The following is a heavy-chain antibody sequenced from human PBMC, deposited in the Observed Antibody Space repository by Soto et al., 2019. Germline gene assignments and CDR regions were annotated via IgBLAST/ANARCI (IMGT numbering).Heavy chain of an antibody. CDR3: ARGRGLSKSSSWYIMSY. V-gene: IGHV1-8*01. Sequence: ASVKVSCKASGYTFTSYDINWVRQATGQGLEWMGWMNPNSGNTGYAQKFQGRVTMTRNTSISTAYMELSSLRSEDTAVYYCARGRGLSKSSSWYIMSYWGQGTLVTVSS. J-gene: IGHJ4*02. CDR1: GYTFTSYD. D-gene: IGHD6-13*01. CDR2: MNPNSGNT.